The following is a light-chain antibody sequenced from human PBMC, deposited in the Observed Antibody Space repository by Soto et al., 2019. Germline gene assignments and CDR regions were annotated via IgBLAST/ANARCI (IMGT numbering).Light chain of an antibody. CDR1: SSDVGGYDH. CDR2: DVT. CDR3: SSYTNKDTLL. J-gene: IGLJ3*02. Sequence: QSALTRPASVSGSPGQSITISCTGTSSDVGGYDHVSWYQQHPGKAPKLIIYDVTVRPSGISPRFSGSKSDNTASLAVSGLQPEDEADYYCSSYTNKDTLLFGGGTKVTVL. V-gene: IGLV2-14*03.